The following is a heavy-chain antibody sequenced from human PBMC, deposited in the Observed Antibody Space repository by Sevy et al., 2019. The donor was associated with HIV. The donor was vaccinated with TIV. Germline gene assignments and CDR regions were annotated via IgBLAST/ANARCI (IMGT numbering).Heavy chain of an antibody. V-gene: IGHV3-21*01. J-gene: IGHJ4*02. CDR1: GFTFSSYS. D-gene: IGHD4-17*01. CDR2: ISSSSSYI. Sequence: GGSLRLSCAASGFTFSSYSMNWVRQAPGKGLEWVSSISSSSSYIYYADSVKGRFTISRDNAKNSLYLQMNSLRAEDTAVYYCARDQPSYGDYFFDYWGRGTLLTVSS. CDR3: ARDQPSYGDYFFDY.